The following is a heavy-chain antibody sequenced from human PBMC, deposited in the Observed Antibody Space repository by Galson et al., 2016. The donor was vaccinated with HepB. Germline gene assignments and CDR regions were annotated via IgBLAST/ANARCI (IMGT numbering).Heavy chain of an antibody. J-gene: IGHJ6*02. D-gene: IGHD3-10*01. CDR1: GFLFSDYY. V-gene: IGHV3-11*05. CDR2: ISGSGSYT. Sequence: SLRLSCAASGFLFSDYYMSWVRHVPGEGLQWISDISGSGSYTRYTDALQGRFAVSRDNVKKSLYLQITSLRVEDTAVYYCARDFVVGDYGSGRGDVWGQGTTVIVSS. CDR3: ARDFVVGDYGSGRGDV.